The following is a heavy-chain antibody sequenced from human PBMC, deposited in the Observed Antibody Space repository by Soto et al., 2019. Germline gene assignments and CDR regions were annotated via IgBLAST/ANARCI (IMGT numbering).Heavy chain of an antibody. D-gene: IGHD4-17*01. CDR3: ARHQDYGDYVADY. CDR2: IYYSGST. Sequence: QLQLQESGPGLVKPSETLSLTCTVSGGSISSSSYYWGWIRQPPGKGLEWIGSIYYSGSTYYNPSLKSRVTISVDTSKNQFSLKLSSVTAADTAVYYCARHQDYGDYVADYWGQGTLVTVSS. V-gene: IGHV4-39*01. J-gene: IGHJ4*02. CDR1: GGSISSSSYY.